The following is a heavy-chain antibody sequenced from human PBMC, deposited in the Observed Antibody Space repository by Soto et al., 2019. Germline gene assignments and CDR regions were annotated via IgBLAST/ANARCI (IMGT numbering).Heavy chain of an antibody. V-gene: IGHV3-30-3*01. Sequence: QVQLVELGGGVVQPGRSLRLSCAASGFTFSTYSMHWVRQAPGKGLEWVAVISYDGTNEYYTDSVKGRFTISRDNSKNTLFLQMNSLRVEDTAVYYCARDLEARVTTPDYWGQGTLVTVSS. D-gene: IGHD4-17*01. J-gene: IGHJ4*02. CDR3: ARDLEARVTTPDY. CDR1: GFTFSTYS. CDR2: ISYDGTNE.